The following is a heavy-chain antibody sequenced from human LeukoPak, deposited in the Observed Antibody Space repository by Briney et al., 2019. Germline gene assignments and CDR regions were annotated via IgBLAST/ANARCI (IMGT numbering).Heavy chain of an antibody. Sequence: SVKVSCKASGGTFSSYAISWVRHAPGQGLEWMGGIIPIFGTANYAQKFQGRVTITADESTSTAYMELSSLRSEDTAVYYCARALTYYYDSSGNWFDPWGQGTLVTVSS. CDR2: IIPIFGTA. CDR3: ARALTYYYDSSGNWFDP. CDR1: GGTFSSYA. V-gene: IGHV1-69*13. J-gene: IGHJ5*02. D-gene: IGHD3-22*01.